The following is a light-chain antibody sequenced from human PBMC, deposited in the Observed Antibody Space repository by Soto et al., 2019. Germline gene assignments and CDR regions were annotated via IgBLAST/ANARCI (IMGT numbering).Light chain of an antibody. CDR1: QSVSGSY. Sequence: EIVLTQSPGTLSLSPGERATLSCRASQSVSGSYLAWYQQKPGQAPRLLIYGASSRATGIPDRFSGSGSETDFTLTISRLEPEDFPVYYCQQYGSSPRTFGQGTKVEIK. CDR3: QQYGSSPRT. V-gene: IGKV3-20*01. J-gene: IGKJ1*01. CDR2: GAS.